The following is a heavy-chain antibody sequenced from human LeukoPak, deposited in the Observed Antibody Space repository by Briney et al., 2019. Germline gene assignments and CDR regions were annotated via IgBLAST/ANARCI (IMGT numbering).Heavy chain of an antibody. CDR1: GFTFSSYA. V-gene: IGHV3-23*01. CDR3: AKDPPAYCGGDCDRNNVNALDI. J-gene: IGHJ3*02. D-gene: IGHD2-21*02. Sequence: GGSLRLSCAASGFTFSSYAMSWVRQAPGKGLEWVSAISGSGGSTYYADSVKGRFTISRDNSKNTLYLQMNSLRAEDTAVYYCAKDPPAYCGGDCDRNNVNALDIWGQGTMVTVSS. CDR2: ISGSGGST.